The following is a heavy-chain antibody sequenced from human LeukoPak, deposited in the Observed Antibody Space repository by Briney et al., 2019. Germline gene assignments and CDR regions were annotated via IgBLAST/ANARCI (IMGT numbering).Heavy chain of an antibody. CDR3: ARHLGAQSLIAFDI. D-gene: IGHD3-16*01. Sequence: PSETLSLTCTVSGGSINRYYWSWIRQPAGKGLEWIGRIYSTGSTNYNPSLKSRATMSVDTSKNHFSLKLNSVTAADTAVHYCARHLGAQSLIAFDIWGQGTMVTVSS. CDR1: GGSINRYY. CDR2: IYSTGST. J-gene: IGHJ3*02. V-gene: IGHV4-4*07.